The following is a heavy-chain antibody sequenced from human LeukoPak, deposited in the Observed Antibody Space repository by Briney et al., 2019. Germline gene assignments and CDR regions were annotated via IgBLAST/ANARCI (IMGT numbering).Heavy chain of an antibody. J-gene: IGHJ4*02. CDR1: GFTFSSYG. V-gene: IGHV3-30*18. Sequence: GRSLLLSCAASGFTFSSYGMHWVRQAPGKGLEWVAVISYDGSNKYYADSVKGRFTISRDNSKNTLYLQMNSLRAEDTAVYYCAKGSWTVDYWGQGTLVTVSS. D-gene: IGHD3-10*01. CDR3: AKGSWTVDY. CDR2: ISYDGSNK.